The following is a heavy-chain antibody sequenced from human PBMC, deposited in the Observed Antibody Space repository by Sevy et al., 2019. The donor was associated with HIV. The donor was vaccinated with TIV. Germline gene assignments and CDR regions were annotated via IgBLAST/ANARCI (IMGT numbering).Heavy chain of an antibody. J-gene: IGHJ4*02. V-gene: IGHV3-23*01. Sequence: GGSLRLSCAASGFDFSIYSMSWVRQAPGKGLEWVSTLSFGCGKINYEDSVKVRFTISRDNSKSSVYLQMNNMRVEDTAVYYCAREGCTKPHDYWGQGTLVTVSS. CDR1: GFDFSIYS. CDR2: LSFGCGKI. CDR3: AREGCTKPHDY. D-gene: IGHD2-8*01.